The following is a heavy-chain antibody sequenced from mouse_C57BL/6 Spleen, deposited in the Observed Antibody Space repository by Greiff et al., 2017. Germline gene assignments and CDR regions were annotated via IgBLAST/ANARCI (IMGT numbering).Heavy chain of an antibody. J-gene: IGHJ2*01. CDR3: AREDGNYVNYFDY. CDR1: GYAFSSSW. V-gene: IGHV1-82*01. Sequence: QVQLQQSGPELVQPGASVKISCKASGYAFSSSWMNWVKQRPGKGLEWIGRIYPGDGDTNYNGKFKGKATLTADKSCSTAYMLLSSLTSEDSAVYFVAREDGNYVNYFDYWGQGTTLTVSS. D-gene: IGHD2-1*01. CDR2: IYPGDGDT.